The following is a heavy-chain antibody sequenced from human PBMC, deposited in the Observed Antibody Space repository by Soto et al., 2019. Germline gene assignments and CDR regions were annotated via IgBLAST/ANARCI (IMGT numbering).Heavy chain of an antibody. CDR3: TRGGDPYKTGH. D-gene: IGHD2-21*01. Sequence: SVTLSLTCTVPGGSVNIGTYCWSWIRQPPGKGLEWIGFIHYSGSTNYNPSLKGRVTMSVDTSKNQFSLKLTSVNTADTAIYYCTRGGDPYKTGHWGQGTLVTVSS. CDR1: GGSVNIGTYC. CDR2: IHYSGST. V-gene: IGHV4-61*01. J-gene: IGHJ4*02.